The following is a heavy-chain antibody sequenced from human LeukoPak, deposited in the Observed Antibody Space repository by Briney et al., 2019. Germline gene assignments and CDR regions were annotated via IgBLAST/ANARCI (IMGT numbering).Heavy chain of an antibody. CDR3: AKDDYYDSSGYYYVKDAFDI. CDR1: GFTFVTYA. CDR2: ISGSGGST. J-gene: IGHJ3*02. V-gene: IGHV3-23*01. Sequence: GGSLRLSCAASGFTFVTYAMNWVRQAPGKGLEWVSGISGSGGSTYSADSVKGRFTISRDNSKNTLYLQMNSLRAEDTAVYYCAKDDYYDSSGYYYVKDAFDIWGQGTMVTVSS. D-gene: IGHD3-22*01.